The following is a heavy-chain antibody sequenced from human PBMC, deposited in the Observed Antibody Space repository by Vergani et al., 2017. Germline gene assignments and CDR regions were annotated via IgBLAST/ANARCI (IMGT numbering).Heavy chain of an antibody. V-gene: IGHV3-23*01. J-gene: IGHJ4*02. CDR3: AKDLLARYSSSWYIFDY. CDR2: ISGSGGST. D-gene: IGHD6-13*01. CDR1: GFTFSSYA. Sequence: EVQLLESGGGLVQPGGSLRLSCAASGFTFSSYAMSWVRQAPGKGLEWVSAISGSGGSTYYADSVKGRFTISRDNSKNTRYLQMNSLRAEDTAVYYCAKDLLARYSSSWYIFDYWGQGTLVTVSS.